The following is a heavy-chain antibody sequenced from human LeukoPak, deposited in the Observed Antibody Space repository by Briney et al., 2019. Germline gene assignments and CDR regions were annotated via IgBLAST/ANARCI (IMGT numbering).Heavy chain of an antibody. J-gene: IGHJ5*02. Sequence: SETLSLTCTVSGGSISSCYWSWIRQPPGKGLEWIGYIYYSGSTNYNPSLKSRVTISVDTSKNQFSLKLSSVTAADTAVYYCARGKVAAAGTGYFDPWGQGTLVTVSS. V-gene: IGHV4-59*01. D-gene: IGHD6-13*01. CDR3: ARGKVAAAGTGYFDP. CDR1: GGSISSCY. CDR2: IYYSGST.